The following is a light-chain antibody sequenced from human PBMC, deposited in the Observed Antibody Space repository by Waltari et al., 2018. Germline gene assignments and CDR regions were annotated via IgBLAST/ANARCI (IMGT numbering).Light chain of an antibody. CDR1: QSVSIN. CDR2: DTS. V-gene: IGKV3-11*01. J-gene: IGKJ4*01. Sequence: EIVLTQSPATLSWSPGQRATLSCRASQSVSINLGWYQQKLGQPPRLLIYDTSNRATGIPDRFSASGFGTDFTLTISSLEPEDFAVYFCQQTSSWPLTFGGGTKVEIK. CDR3: QQTSSWPLT.